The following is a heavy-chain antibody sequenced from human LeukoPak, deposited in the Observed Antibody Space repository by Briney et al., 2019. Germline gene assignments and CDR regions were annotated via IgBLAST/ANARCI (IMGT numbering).Heavy chain of an antibody. CDR1: GFTFGDYA. V-gene: IGHV3-49*04. CDR3: TRDSAWGFDP. Sequence: GGSLRLSCTASGFTFGDYAMSWVRQAPGKGLEWVGFIRSKAYGGTTEYAASVKGRFTISRDDSKSIAYLQMNSLKTEDTAVYYCTRDSAWGFDPWGQGTLVTVSS. D-gene: IGHD7-27*01. J-gene: IGHJ5*02. CDR2: IRSKAYGGTT.